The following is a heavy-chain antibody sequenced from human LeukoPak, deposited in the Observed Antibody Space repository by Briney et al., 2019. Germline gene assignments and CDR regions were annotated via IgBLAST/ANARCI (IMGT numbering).Heavy chain of an antibody. D-gene: IGHD4/OR15-4a*01. CDR2: IYHSGST. CDR1: SDSIGSNNW. Sequence: PSETLSLTCAVSSDSIGSNNWWGWVRQPPGKGQEWIGEIYHSGSTNYNPSLKSRVTISADTSKNQLSLKLSSVTAADTAVYYCVRVPFAFYGMEVWGKGTTVSVSS. V-gene: IGHV4-4*02. J-gene: IGHJ6*04. CDR3: VRVPFAFYGMEV.